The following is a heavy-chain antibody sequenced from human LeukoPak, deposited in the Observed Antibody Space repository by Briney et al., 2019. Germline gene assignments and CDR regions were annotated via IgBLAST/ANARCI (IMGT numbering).Heavy chain of an antibody. CDR3: ASLYYDYVWGSYRYFDY. CDR1: GGSISSYY. CDR2: IYTSGST. Sequence: PSETLSLTCTVSGGSISSYYWSWIRQPAGKGLEWIGRIYTSGSTNYNPSLKSRVTMSVDTSKNQFSLKLSSVTAADTAVYYCASLYYDYVWGSYRYFDYWGQGTLVTVSS. D-gene: IGHD3-16*02. J-gene: IGHJ4*02. V-gene: IGHV4-4*07.